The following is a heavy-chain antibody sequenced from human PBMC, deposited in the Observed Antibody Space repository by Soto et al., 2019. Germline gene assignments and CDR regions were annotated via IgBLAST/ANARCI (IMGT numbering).Heavy chain of an antibody. D-gene: IGHD3-22*01. Sequence: GGSLRLSCAAFGFTVSDNYMSGVRQAPGKRLEGVSVIYSSGSTYYPDSVKGRFTISRDNSNNILYLQMNSLRGEDTAVYYCARDQLYYHDISGRPFNAFDVWGQGTMVTVSS. V-gene: IGHV3-66*01. CDR2: IYSSGST. CDR3: ARDQLYYHDISGRPFNAFDV. J-gene: IGHJ3*01. CDR1: GFTVSDNY.